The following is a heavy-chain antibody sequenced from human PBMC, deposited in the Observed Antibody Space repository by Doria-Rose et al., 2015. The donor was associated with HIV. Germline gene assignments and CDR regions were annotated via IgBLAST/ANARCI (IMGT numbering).Heavy chain of an antibody. J-gene: IGHJ2*01. V-gene: IGHV4-34*01. CDR1: GGSLSGDY. Sequence: VQLQQWGAGLLKPSETLSLTCAVYGGSLSGDYWGWIRQPPGKGLEWIGEINHSGSANYNPSLKSRVTMSVDTSKNQFSLTLYSVTAADTSLYYCARKMRMTLRYFDVWGRGS. D-gene: IGHD2-15*01. CDR3: ARKMRMTLRYFDV. CDR2: INHSGSA.